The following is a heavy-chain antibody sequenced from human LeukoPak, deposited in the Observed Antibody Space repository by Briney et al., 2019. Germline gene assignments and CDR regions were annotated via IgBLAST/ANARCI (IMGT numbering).Heavy chain of an antibody. CDR2: IYPGDSDT. CDR1: GYSFTSYW. J-gene: IGHJ5*02. V-gene: IGHV5-51*01. Sequence: GESLKISCKGSGYSFTSYWIGWVRQMPGKGLEWMGFIYPGDSDTRYSPSFQGQVTISADKSISTAYLQWSSLKASDTAMYYCARTLGDFRSGYPLQLAFDPWGQGTLVTVSS. CDR3: ARTLGDFRSGYPLQLAFDP. D-gene: IGHD3-3*01.